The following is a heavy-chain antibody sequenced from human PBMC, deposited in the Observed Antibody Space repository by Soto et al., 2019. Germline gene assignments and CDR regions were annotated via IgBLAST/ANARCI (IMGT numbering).Heavy chain of an antibody. J-gene: IGHJ6*03. CDR3: ARGFACSSTSCYVRYYYYYKDV. Sequence: GASVKVSCKASGGTFSSYTISWVRQAPGQGLEWMGRIIPILGIANYAQKFQGRVTITADKSTSTAYMELSSLRSEDTAVYYCARGFACSSTSCYVRYYYYYKDVWGKGTTVTVSS. CDR2: IIPILGIA. CDR1: GGTFSSYT. V-gene: IGHV1-69*02. D-gene: IGHD2-2*01.